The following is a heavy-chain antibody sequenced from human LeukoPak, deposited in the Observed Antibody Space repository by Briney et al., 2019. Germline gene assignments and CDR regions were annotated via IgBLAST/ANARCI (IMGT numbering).Heavy chain of an antibody. D-gene: IGHD6-19*01. CDR3: ARFGLGKHIEVAGIPFDI. Sequence: ASVKVSCKASGYTFTSYGICWVRQAPGQGLEWMGWIRAYNGNTNYAQKLQGRVTMTTDTSTSSAYMELRSLRSDDTAVYYCARFGLGKHIEVAGIPFDIWGQGTMVTVSS. CDR1: GYTFTSYG. V-gene: IGHV1-18*01. J-gene: IGHJ3*02. CDR2: IRAYNGNT.